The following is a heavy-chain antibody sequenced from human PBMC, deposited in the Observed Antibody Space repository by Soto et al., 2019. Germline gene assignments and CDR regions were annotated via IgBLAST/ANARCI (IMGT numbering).Heavy chain of an antibody. J-gene: IGHJ3*02. Sequence: SETLSLTCTVSGGSVSSGSYYWSWIRQPPGKGLEWIGYIYYSGSTNYNPSLKSRVTISVDTSKNQFSLKLSSVTAADTAVYYCARWADYTDAFDIWGQGTMVTVSS. CDR3: ARWADYTDAFDI. CDR1: GGSVSSGSYY. D-gene: IGHD4-4*01. V-gene: IGHV4-61*01. CDR2: IYYSGST.